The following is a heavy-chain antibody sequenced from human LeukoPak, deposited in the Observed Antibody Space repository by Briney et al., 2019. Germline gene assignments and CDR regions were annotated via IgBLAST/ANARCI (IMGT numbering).Heavy chain of an antibody. CDR2: IYSGGST. D-gene: IGHD3-10*01. CDR3: AKGSASIFRGVLDTY. Sequence: PGGSLRLSCAASGFTVSSNYMSWVRQAPGKGLEWVSVIYSGGSTYYADSVKGRFNNSRDISKNTVYLQMNSLRAEDAAVYYCAKGSASIFRGVLDTYWGQGTLVTVSS. J-gene: IGHJ4*02. CDR1: GFTVSSNY. V-gene: IGHV3-66*01.